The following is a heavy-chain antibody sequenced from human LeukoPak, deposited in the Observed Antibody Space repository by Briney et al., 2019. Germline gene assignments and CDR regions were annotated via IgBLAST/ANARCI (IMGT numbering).Heavy chain of an antibody. CDR1: GFTFSSYS. J-gene: IGHJ4*02. CDR3: ARDLRGGYYYFLDY. Sequence: GGSLRLSCAASGFTFSSYSMNWVRQAPGKGLEWVSSISSSSSYIYYADSVKGRFTISRDNGKNSLYLQMNSLRAEDTAVYYCARDLRGGYYYFLDYWGQGTLVTVSS. CDR2: ISSSSSYI. V-gene: IGHV3-21*01. D-gene: IGHD3-22*01.